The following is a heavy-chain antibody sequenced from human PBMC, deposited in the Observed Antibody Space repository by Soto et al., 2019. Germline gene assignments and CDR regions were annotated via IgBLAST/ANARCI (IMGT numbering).Heavy chain of an antibody. CDR2: ISWNSGSI. J-gene: IGHJ4*02. D-gene: IGHD6-19*01. Sequence: EVQLVESGGGSVQPGRSLRLSCVASGFTFESYAMHWVRQVPGKGLEWVSGISWNSGSIGYEDSVKGRVTISRDNAQKSLYLDRNSLRVEDAAFYYCVKDIHEQWLVSNFEYWGQGALVTVSS. CDR3: VKDIHEQWLVSNFEY. CDR1: GFTFESYA. V-gene: IGHV3-9*01.